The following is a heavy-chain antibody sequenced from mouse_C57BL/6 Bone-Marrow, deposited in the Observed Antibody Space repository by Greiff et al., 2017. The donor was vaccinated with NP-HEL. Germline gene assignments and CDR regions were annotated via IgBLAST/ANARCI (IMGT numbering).Heavy chain of an antibody. V-gene: IGHV10-1*01. CDR1: GFSFNTYA. CDR2: IRSKSNNYAT. Sequence: EVMLVESGGGLVQPKGSLKLSCAASGFSFNTYAMNWVRQAPGKGLEWVARIRSKSNNYATYYADSVKDRFTISRDDSESMLYLQMNNLKTEDTAMYYCVSRTSTMVTTDWYFDVWGTGTTVTVSS. J-gene: IGHJ1*03. CDR3: VSRTSTMVTTDWYFDV. D-gene: IGHD2-2*01.